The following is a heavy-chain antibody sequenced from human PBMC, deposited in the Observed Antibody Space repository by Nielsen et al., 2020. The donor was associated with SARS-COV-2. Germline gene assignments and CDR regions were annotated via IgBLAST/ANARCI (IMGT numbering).Heavy chain of an antibody. V-gene: IGHV3-30*04. J-gene: IGHJ6*02. CDR2: ISYDGSNK. CDR3: ARDYGGNLGFWGRYGMDV. D-gene: IGHD4-23*01. Sequence: GESLKISCAASGFTFSSYAMHWVRQAPGKGLEWVAVISYDGSNKYYADSVKGRFTISRDNSKNSLYLQMNSLRAEDTALYHCARDYGGNLGFWGRYGMDVWGQGATVTVSS. CDR1: GFTFSSYA.